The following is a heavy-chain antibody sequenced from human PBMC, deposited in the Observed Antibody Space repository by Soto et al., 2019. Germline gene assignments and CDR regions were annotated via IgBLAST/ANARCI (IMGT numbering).Heavy chain of an antibody. CDR1: GYTFTSYY. D-gene: IGHD3-10*01. CDR2: INPSGGST. Sequence: ASVKVSCKASGYTFTSYYMHWVRQAPGQGLEWMGIINPSGGSTSYAQKFQGRVTMTRDTSTSTVYMELSSLRSEDTAEYYCARGPGLLWFGELFGAFDIWGQGTMVTVSS. J-gene: IGHJ3*02. CDR3: ARGPGLLWFGELFGAFDI. V-gene: IGHV1-46*03.